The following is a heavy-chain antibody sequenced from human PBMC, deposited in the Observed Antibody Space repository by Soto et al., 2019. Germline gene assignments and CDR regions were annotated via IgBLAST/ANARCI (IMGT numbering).Heavy chain of an antibody. V-gene: IGHV5-10-1*01. J-gene: IGHJ3*02. D-gene: IGHD1-26*01. CDR2: IDPSDSYT. Sequence: GESLKISCKGSGYSFTSYWISWVRQMPGKGLEWMGRIDPSDSYTNYSPSFQGHVTISADKSISTAYLQWSSLKASDTAMYYCACYRVGSGSADDAFDIWGQGTMVTVSS. CDR3: ACYRVGSGSADDAFDI. CDR1: GYSFTSYW.